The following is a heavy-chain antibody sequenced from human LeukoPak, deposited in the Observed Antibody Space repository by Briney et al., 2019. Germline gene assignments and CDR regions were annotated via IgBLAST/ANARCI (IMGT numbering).Heavy chain of an antibody. CDR3: AREDGDYDY. CDR2: ISGGGNSI. CDR1: GFTFSDYY. J-gene: IGHJ4*02. D-gene: IGHD4-17*01. Sequence: PGGSLRLSCAASGFTFSDYYMSWIRQAPGKGLEWVSYISGGGNSIYYADSVKGRFTISRDNAKNSLYLQMNSLRVDDTAVYYCAREDGDYDYWGQGTLITVSS. V-gene: IGHV3-11*01.